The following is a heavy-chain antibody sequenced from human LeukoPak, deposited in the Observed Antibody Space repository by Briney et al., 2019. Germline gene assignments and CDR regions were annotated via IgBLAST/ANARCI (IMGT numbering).Heavy chain of an antibody. CDR2: INPNSGGT. V-gene: IGHV1-2*02. Sequence: ASVKVSCKASGYTFTGYYMHWVRQAPGQGLEWMGWINPNSGGTNYAQKFQGRVTMTRDTSTSTAYMELSRLRSDDTAVYYCARDDCGGDCYLVNWFDPWGEGTLVTVSS. CDR3: ARDDCGGDCYLVNWFDP. CDR1: GYTFTGYY. J-gene: IGHJ5*02. D-gene: IGHD2-21*02.